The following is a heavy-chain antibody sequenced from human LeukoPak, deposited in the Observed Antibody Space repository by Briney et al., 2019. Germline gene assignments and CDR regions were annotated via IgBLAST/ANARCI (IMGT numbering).Heavy chain of an antibody. V-gene: IGHV3-30*18. J-gene: IGHJ4*02. CDR1: GFTFSSYG. D-gene: IGHD3-22*01. Sequence: GGSLRLSCAASGFTFSSYGMHWVRQAPGKGLEWVAVISYDGSNKYYADSVKGRFTISRDDSKNTLYLQMNSLRAEDTAVYYCAKGDSSGYYDTFDYWGQGTLVTVSS. CDR2: ISYDGSNK. CDR3: AKGDSSGYYDTFDY.